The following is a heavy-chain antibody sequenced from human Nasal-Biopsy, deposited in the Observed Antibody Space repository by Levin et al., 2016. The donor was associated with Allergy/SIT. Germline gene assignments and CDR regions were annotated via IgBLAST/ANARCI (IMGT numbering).Heavy chain of an antibody. D-gene: IGHD3-22*01. V-gene: IGHV3-21*01. CDR2: ITSSSSYI. J-gene: IGHJ4*02. Sequence: GESLKISCAASGFTFSAYTMNWLRQAPGKGLEWVASITSSSSYIYYADSVKGRFTISRDNANNSLFLQMDSLRAEDTAVYYCARDSGGWGYLHDSSGYEYWGQGSLVTVSS. CDR3: ARDSGGWGYLHDSSGYEY. CDR1: GFTFSAYT.